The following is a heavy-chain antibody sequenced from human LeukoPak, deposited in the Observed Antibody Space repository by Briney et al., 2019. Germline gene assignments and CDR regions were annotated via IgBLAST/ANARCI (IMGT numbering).Heavy chain of an antibody. CDR3: AKGGRGYCSSTSCYSDY. V-gene: IGHV3-53*01. D-gene: IGHD2-2*02. J-gene: IGHJ4*02. CDR2: IYSGGST. CDR1: GFTVSSNY. Sequence: GGSLRLSRAASGFTVSSNYMSWVRQAPGKGLEWVSVIYSGGSTYYADSVKGRFTISRDNSKNTLYLQMNSLRAEDTAVYYCAKGGRGYCSSTSCYSDYWGQGTLVTVSS.